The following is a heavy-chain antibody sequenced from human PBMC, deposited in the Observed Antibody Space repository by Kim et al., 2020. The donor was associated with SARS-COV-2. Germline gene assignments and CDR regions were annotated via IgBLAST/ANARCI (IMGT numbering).Heavy chain of an antibody. J-gene: IGHJ4*02. CDR3: AICVAGPYYFDY. D-gene: IGHD6-19*01. Sequence: NYAQKFQGRVTITADESTSTAYMELSSLRSEDTAVYYCAICVAGPYYFDYWGQGTLVTVSS. V-gene: IGHV1-69*01.